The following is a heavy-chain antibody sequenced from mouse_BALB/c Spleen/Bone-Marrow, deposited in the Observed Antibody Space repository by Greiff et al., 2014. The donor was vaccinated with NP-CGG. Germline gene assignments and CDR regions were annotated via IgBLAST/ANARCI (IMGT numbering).Heavy chain of an antibody. D-gene: IGHD1-2*01. J-gene: IGHJ1*01. CDR1: GYSFTGYY. V-gene: IGHV1-26*01. CDR3: ARGYYGYVHFDV. Sequence: EVQLQQSGPELVKPGASVKISCKASGYSFTGYYVHWVKQSHVMSLEWIGRINPYNGATRYNQNFKDKASLTVDKSSSTAYMELHSLTSEDSAVYYCARGYYGYVHFDVWGAGTTVTVSS. CDR2: INPYNGAT.